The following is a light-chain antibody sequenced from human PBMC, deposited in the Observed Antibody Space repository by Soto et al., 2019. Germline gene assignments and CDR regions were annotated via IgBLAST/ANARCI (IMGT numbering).Light chain of an antibody. CDR1: SSDVGGYKY. CDR2: DVT. V-gene: IGLV2-14*01. CDR3: SSYTSTSTL. J-gene: IGLJ1*01. Sequence: QSVLTQPASVSGSPGQPITISCTGTSSDVGGYKYVSWYQLHPGTAPKLVIYDVTNRPSGVSNRFSGSKSGNTASLTISGLQAEDEADYFCSSYTSTSTLFGTGTKVTVL.